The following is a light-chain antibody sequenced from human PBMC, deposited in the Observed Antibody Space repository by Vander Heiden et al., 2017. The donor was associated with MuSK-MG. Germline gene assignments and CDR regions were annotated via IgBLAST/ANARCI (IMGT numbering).Light chain of an antibody. CDR2: AAS. Sequence: DIQMTKSPSSLSASVGDRVTITCRASQSINSYLNWYQQKPGKAPKLLIYAASSLQSGVPSRFSGSGSGTDFTLTISSLQPEDFATYYCQQSYSTLFTFGPGTKVDIK. CDR3: QQSYSTLFT. J-gene: IGKJ3*01. V-gene: IGKV1-39*01. CDR1: QSINSY.